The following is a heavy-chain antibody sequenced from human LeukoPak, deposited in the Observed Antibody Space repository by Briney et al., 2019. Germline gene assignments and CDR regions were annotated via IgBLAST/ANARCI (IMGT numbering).Heavy chain of an antibody. CDR1: GFTFSSYS. CDR2: ISSSSSYI. D-gene: IGHD6-13*01. J-gene: IGHJ4*02. CDR3: ARDIAPAGLFFDY. Sequence: GGSLRLSCAASGFTFSSYSMNWVRQAPGKGLEWVSSISSSSSYIYYADSVKGRFTISRDNAKNSLYLQMNSLRAEDTAVYYCARDIAPAGLFFDYWGQGTLVTVSS. V-gene: IGHV3-21*06.